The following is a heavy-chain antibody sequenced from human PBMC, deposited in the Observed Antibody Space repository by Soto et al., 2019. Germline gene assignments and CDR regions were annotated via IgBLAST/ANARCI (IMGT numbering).Heavy chain of an antibody. V-gene: IGHV1-46*01. CDR1: GYTFINNY. CDR3: ARAHGSGSYYGWFDP. D-gene: IGHD3-10*01. Sequence: QVQLLQSGAEVKKPGASVKVSCQASGYTFINNYLHWVRQAPGQGLEWMGLINPSFGTTTYAQNFQGRVTMTSDTSTSTVFMQLNTLRSDDTAVYYCARAHGSGSYYGWFDPWGQGTLVTVSS. J-gene: IGHJ5*02. CDR2: INPSFGTT.